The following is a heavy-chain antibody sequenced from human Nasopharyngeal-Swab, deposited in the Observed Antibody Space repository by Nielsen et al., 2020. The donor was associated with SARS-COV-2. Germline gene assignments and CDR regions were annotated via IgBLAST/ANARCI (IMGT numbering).Heavy chain of an antibody. Sequence: ASVKVSCKVSGYTLTELSMHWVRQTPGKGLEWMGGFDPEDGEKIYAQKFQGRVTLTEDTSTETTYMELSSLRSEDTAVYYCATPYNSGSFDRWGQGTLVTVSS. CDR3: ATPYNSGSFDR. D-gene: IGHD3-10*01. V-gene: IGHV1-24*01. CDR2: FDPEDGEK. CDR1: GYTLTELS. J-gene: IGHJ4*02.